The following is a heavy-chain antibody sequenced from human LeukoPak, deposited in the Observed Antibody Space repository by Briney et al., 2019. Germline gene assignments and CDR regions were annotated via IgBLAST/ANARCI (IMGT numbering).Heavy chain of an antibody. CDR1: GFTFSSYG. V-gene: IGHV3-33*01. CDR2: IWYDGSNK. D-gene: IGHD3-22*01. Sequence: GGSLRLSCAASGFTFSSYGMHWVRQAPGEGLEWVAVIWYDGSNKYYADSVKGRFTISRDNSKNTLYLQMNSLRAEDTAVYYCARGGLYDSSGYQDYWGQGTLVTVSS. J-gene: IGHJ4*02. CDR3: ARGGLYDSSGYQDY.